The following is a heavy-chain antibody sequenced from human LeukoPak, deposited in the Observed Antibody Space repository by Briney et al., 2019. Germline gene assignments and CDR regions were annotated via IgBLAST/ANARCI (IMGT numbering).Heavy chain of an antibody. V-gene: IGHV4-34*01. CDR1: GGSFSGYY. CDR3: ARDRRTIFGVVIRTGIDY. Sequence: SETLSLTCAVYGGSFSGYYWSWIRQPPGKGLEWIGEINHSGSTNYNPSLKSRVTISVDTSKNQFSLKLSSVTAADTAVYYCARDRRTIFGVVIRTGIDYRGQGTLVTVSS. J-gene: IGHJ4*02. CDR2: INHSGST. D-gene: IGHD3-3*01.